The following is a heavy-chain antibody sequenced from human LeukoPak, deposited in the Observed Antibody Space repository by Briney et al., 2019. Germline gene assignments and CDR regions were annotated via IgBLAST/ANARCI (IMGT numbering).Heavy chain of an antibody. CDR2: ISSSSSYM. Sequence: GGSLRLSCAASGFTFSDWTMNWIRQAPGKGREWVSSISSSSSYMYYADSVKGRFTISRDNTKNSLYLQMNSLRAEDTAVYFCARIVGHTRSEFWGQGTLVTVSS. D-gene: IGHD1-26*01. V-gene: IGHV3-21*01. CDR3: ARIVGHTRSEF. J-gene: IGHJ4*02. CDR1: GFTFSDWT.